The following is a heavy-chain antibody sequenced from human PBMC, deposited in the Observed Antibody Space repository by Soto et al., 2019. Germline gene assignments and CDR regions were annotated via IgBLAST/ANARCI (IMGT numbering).Heavy chain of an antibody. J-gene: IGHJ5*02. CDR1: GYTFTGYY. V-gene: IGHV1-2*02. Sequence: QVQLVQSGAEVKKPGASVKVSCKASGYTFTGYYMHWVRQAPGQGLEWMGWINPNSGGTNYAQKFQGRDTKTRDTSISTAYMELSRLRSDDTAVYYCARSLGPSTVTIADWFDPWGQGTLVTVSS. D-gene: IGHD4-17*01. CDR2: INPNSGGT. CDR3: ARSLGPSTVTIADWFDP.